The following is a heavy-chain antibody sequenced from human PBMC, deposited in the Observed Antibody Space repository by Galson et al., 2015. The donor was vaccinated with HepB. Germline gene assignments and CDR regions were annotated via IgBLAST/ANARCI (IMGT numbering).Heavy chain of an antibody. D-gene: IGHD3-22*01. J-gene: IGHJ4*02. V-gene: IGHV3-30-3*01. CDR2: ISYDGSNK. Sequence: SLRLSCAASGFTFSSYAMHWVRQAPGKGLEWVAVISYDGSNKYYADSVKGRFTISRGNSKNTLYLQMNSLRAEDTAVYYCARGGYYDSSGYFFYWGQGTLVTVSS. CDR1: GFTFSSYA. CDR3: ARGGYYDSSGYFFY.